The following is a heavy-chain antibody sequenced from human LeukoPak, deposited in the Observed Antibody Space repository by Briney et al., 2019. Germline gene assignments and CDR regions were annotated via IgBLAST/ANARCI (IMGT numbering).Heavy chain of an antibody. CDR2: IYYSGST. V-gene: IGHV4-59*01. J-gene: IGHJ4*02. D-gene: IGHD5-18*01. CDR1: GGSISSYY. CDR3: ERARRGGYSFGAFGY. Sequence: PSETLSLTCTVSGGSISSYYWSWIRQPPGKGLEWIGYIYYSGSTNYNPSPKSRVTISVDTSKNQFSLKLSSVTAADTAVYYCERARRGGYSFGAFGYWGERTLVTVSS.